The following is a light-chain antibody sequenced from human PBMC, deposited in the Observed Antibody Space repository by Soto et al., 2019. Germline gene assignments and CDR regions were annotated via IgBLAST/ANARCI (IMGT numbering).Light chain of an antibody. V-gene: IGLV2-14*01. Sequence: QSALTQPASVSGSPGQSITISCTGTSSDVGGYNYVSWYQQHPGKAPKLMIYEVSNRPSGVSHRFSGSKSGNTASLTISGLQAEDEADYYCSSYTSSSTPYVVFGGGTKLTVL. CDR3: SSYTSSSTPYVV. CDR2: EVS. CDR1: SSDVGGYNY. J-gene: IGLJ2*01.